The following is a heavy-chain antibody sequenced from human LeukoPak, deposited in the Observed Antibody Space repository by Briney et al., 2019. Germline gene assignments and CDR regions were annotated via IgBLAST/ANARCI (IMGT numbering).Heavy chain of an antibody. CDR1: GYTFTSYG. Sequence: ASVKVSCKASGYTFTSYGISWVRQAPGQGLEWMGWISADNGNTNYAQKLQGRVTMTTDTSTSTAYMELRSLRSDDTAVYYCARGFVYYDSSGYRDDYWGQGTLVTVSS. J-gene: IGHJ4*02. V-gene: IGHV1-18*01. CDR2: ISADNGNT. CDR3: ARGFVYYDSSGYRDDY. D-gene: IGHD3-22*01.